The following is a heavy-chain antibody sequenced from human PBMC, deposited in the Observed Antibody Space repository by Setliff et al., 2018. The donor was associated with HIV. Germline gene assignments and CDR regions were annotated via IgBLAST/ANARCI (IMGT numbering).Heavy chain of an antibody. D-gene: IGHD3-22*01. Sequence: GASVKVSCKASGYTFTKFDINWVRQATGQGLEWMGWMNPNSGNTGFAQKFQGRVTMTRNTSISTAYMELRSLRLDDTAVYFCARGRTYDSSGYIGNWFDPWGQGTLVTVSS. CDR1: GYTFTKFD. CDR2: MNPNSGNT. J-gene: IGHJ5*02. CDR3: ARGRTYDSSGYIGNWFDP. V-gene: IGHV1-8*01.